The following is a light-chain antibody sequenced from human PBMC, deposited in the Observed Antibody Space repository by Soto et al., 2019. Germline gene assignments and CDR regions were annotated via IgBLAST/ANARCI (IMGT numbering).Light chain of an antibody. J-gene: IGKJ5*01. V-gene: IGKV3-11*01. CDR2: DVS. CDR1: QSVDNY. Sequence: EIVLTQSPVTLSLSPGERATLSCRASQSVDNYLAWYQQKPGQAPRLLIYDVSNRATGIPARFSGSGSGTDFTLTISSLEPGDFAVYYCQQRNDWQATLGQGTRLEIK. CDR3: QQRNDWQAT.